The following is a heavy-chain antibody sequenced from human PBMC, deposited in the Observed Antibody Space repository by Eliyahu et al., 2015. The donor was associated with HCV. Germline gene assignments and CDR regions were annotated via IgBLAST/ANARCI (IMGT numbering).Heavy chain of an antibody. J-gene: IGHJ3*02. CDR1: GFTFSSYS. Sequence: EVQLVESGGGLVKPGGSLRLSCAASGFTFSSYSMNWVRQAPGKGLGWVSSISSSSSYIYYADSVKGRFTISRDNAKNSLYLQMNSLRAEDTAVYYCARDQRRDGYKLPDAFDIWGQGTMVTVSS. D-gene: IGHD5-24*01. V-gene: IGHV3-21*01. CDR2: ISSSSSYI. CDR3: ARDQRRDGYKLPDAFDI.